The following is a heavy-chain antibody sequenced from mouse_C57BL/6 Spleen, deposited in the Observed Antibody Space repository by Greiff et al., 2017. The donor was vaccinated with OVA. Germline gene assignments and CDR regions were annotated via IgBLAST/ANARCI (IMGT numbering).Heavy chain of an antibody. CDR2: IWRGGST. J-gene: IGHJ3*01. D-gene: IGHD4-1*01. Sequence: VKLQESGPGLVQPSQSLSITCTVSGFSLTSYGVHWVRQSPGKGLEWLGVIWRGGSTDYNAAFMSRLSITKDNSKSQVFFKMNSLQADDTAIYYCAKNEGTGSAWFAYWGQGTLVTVSA. CDR3: AKNEGTGSAWFAY. CDR1: GFSLTSYG. V-gene: IGHV2-5*01.